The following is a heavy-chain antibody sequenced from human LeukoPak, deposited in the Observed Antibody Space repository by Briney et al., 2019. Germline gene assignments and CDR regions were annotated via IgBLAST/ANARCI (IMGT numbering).Heavy chain of an antibody. CDR2: ISYDGSNK. V-gene: IGHV3-30*03. CDR3: ARDRYCSSTSCYSYYYYGMDV. Sequence: GGSLRLSCAASGFTFKSYGMHWVRQAPGKGLEWVAVISYDGSNKYYADSVKGRFTISRDNSKNTLYLQMNSLRAEDTAVYYCARDRYCSSTSCYSYYYYGMDVWGQGTTVTVSS. D-gene: IGHD2-2*01. J-gene: IGHJ6*02. CDR1: GFTFKSYG.